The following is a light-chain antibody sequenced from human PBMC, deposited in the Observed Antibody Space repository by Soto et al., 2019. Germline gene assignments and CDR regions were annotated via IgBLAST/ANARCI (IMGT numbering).Light chain of an antibody. CDR2: KAS. CDR3: QQYNSYSRT. J-gene: IGKJ1*01. Sequence: DIQMTHSPYTLSASVGDRVTITCRASQSISSWLAWYQQKPGKAPKLLIYKASSLESGVPSRFSGSGSGTEFTLTISSLQPDDFATYYCQQYNSYSRTFGQGTKVDIK. V-gene: IGKV1-5*03. CDR1: QSISSW.